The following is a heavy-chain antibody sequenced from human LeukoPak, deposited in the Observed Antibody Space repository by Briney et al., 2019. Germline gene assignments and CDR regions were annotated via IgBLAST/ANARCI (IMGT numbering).Heavy chain of an antibody. V-gene: IGHV4-59*08. J-gene: IGHJ4*02. CDR1: GGSISNYY. Sequence: SETLSLTCTVSGGSISNYYWSWIRQPPGKGLEWIGNIYSSGSTNYNPSLKSRVTISGDTSKNQFSLKLSSVTAANTAVYYCARQYDSWGQGTLVTVSS. CDR3: ARQYDS. CDR2: IYSSGST.